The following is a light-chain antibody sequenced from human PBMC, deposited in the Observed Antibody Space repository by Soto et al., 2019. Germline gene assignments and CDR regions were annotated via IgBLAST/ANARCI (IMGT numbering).Light chain of an antibody. CDR2: AAS. CDR1: QTISTY. CDR3: QQSYSTPYT. V-gene: IGKV1-39*01. Sequence: DIQMTQSPSSLSASVGDRLTITCRASQTISTYLNWYQLKPGKAPKLLIYAASSLQSGVPSRFGGSGSGTDFTLTISSLQPEDFATYYCQQSYSTPYTFGQGTKPEIK. J-gene: IGKJ2*01.